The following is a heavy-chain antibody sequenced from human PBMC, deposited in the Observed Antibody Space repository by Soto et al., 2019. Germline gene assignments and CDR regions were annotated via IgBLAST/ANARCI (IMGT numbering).Heavy chain of an antibody. J-gene: IGHJ6*03. CDR1: GYTFTSYG. D-gene: IGHD2-2*01. CDR3: ARVDIVVVPAARTKKDYYYYYYMDV. Sequence: ASVKVSCEASGYTFTSYGISCVRQAPGQGLEWMGWISAYNGNTNYAQKLQGRVTMTTDTSTSTAYMELRSLRSDDTAVYYCARVDIVVVPAARTKKDYYYYYYMDVWGKGTTVTVSS. V-gene: IGHV1-18*01. CDR2: ISAYNGNT.